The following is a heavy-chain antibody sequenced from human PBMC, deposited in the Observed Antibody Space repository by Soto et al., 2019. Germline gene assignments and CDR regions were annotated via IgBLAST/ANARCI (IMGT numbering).Heavy chain of an antibody. CDR1: GGTFSSYT. CDR2: IIPLLRIA. CDR3: AREPPALKGDAYEV. Sequence: QVQLVQSGAEVKKPGSSVNVSCKASGGTFSSYTISWVRQAPGQGLEWVGRIIPLLRIANYAQKFQGRVTITADRSSGTAYMALSSLRSDDTAVYYCAREPPALKGDAYEVWGQGTMVIVSS. V-gene: IGHV1-69*08. J-gene: IGHJ3*01.